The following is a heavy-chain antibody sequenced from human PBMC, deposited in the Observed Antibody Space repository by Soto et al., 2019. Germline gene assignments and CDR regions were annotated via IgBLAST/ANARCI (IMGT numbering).Heavy chain of an antibody. Sequence: QVYLVQSGAEVKKPGSSVKISCKASGGIFSSNTINWVRQAAGQGLEWMGGIIPLFGTANYAEKFQGRVTITADKSTKTEYMELTSLRSEDTAVYYCASKVACGGDCYALDSWGQGTLVTVSS. D-gene: IGHD2-21*02. J-gene: IGHJ4*02. V-gene: IGHV1-69*06. CDR1: GGIFSSNT. CDR2: IIPLFGTA. CDR3: ASKVACGGDCYALDS.